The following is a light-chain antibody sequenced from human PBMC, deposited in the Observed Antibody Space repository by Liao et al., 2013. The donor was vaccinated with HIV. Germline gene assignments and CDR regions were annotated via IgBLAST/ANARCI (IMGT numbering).Light chain of an antibody. V-gene: IGLV3-21*01. J-gene: IGLJ1*01. CDR2: YDT. CDR3: QVWDSNSDHPYV. CDR1: NIGDKS. Sequence: SYVLTQPPSVSVAPGKTARITCGGNNIGDKSVHWYQQKPGQAPVLVIYYDTDRPSVIPERFSGSNSGNTATLSISRVEAGDEADYYCQVWDSNSDHPYVFGTGTKVTVL.